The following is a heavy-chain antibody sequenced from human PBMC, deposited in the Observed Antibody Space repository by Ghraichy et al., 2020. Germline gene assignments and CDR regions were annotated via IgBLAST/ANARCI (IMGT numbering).Heavy chain of an antibody. D-gene: IGHD3-16*01. V-gene: IGHV3-33*01. CDR2: MRADGKKQ. J-gene: IGHJ5*02. CDR3: ARDRRYYADDQ. Sequence: GGSLRLSCVASGFNINSHGMHWVRQAPGKGLEWAAVMRADGKKQHYADSVKGRFTISRDTFKNTVYLQMNSVRVEDTAVYYCARDRRYYADDQWGQGTLVTVSS. CDR1: GFNINSHG.